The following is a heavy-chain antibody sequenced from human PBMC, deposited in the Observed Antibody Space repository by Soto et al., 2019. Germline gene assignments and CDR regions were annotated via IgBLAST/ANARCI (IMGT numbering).Heavy chain of an antibody. CDR1: GFTFSSYW. CDR3: ARDYDSSGYNSGY. Sequence: EVQLVESGGGLVQPGGSLRLSCAASGFTFSSYWMHWIRQVPGKGLVWVSRINREGYSTIYVDSVKGRFTISRDNAKNTLYLQMNSLRVEDTAVYYCARDYDSSGYNSGYWGQVTLVSVSS. D-gene: IGHD3-22*01. J-gene: IGHJ4*02. CDR2: INREGYST. V-gene: IGHV3-74*01.